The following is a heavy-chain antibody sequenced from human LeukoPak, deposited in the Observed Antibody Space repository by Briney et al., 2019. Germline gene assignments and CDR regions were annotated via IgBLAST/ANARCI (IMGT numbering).Heavy chain of an antibody. D-gene: IGHD3-10*02. Sequence: GSLRLSCAASGFTFSSYAMHWVRQAPGKGLEWVAVISYDGSNKYYADSVKGRFTISRDNSKNTLYLQMNSLRAEDTAVYYCARDSSYYVWGQGTLVTVSS. V-gene: IGHV3-30-3*01. CDR2: ISYDGSNK. J-gene: IGHJ4*02. CDR1: GFTFSSYA. CDR3: ARDSSYYV.